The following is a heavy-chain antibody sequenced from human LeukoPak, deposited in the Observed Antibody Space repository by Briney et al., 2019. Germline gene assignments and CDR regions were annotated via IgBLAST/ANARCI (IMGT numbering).Heavy chain of an antibody. V-gene: IGHV3-30*04. CDR2: ISFDGSTT. CDR1: GFTFSSYA. Sequence: PGRSLRLSCAASGFTFSSYAMHWVRQAPGKGLEWVARISFDGSTTKYIESVKGRFTISRDNSKNFLYLQIDSLRIEDSAMYYCAKELDKWAPFDNWGQGTLVAVSS. J-gene: IGHJ4*02. D-gene: IGHD1-26*01. CDR3: AKELDKWAPFDN.